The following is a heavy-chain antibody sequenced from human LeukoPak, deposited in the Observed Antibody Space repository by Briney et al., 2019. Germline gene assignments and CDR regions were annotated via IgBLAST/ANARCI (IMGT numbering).Heavy chain of an antibody. Sequence: NPGGSLRLSCAASGFTFSSYSMNWVRQAPGKGLEWVSSISSSSSYIYYADSVKGRFTISRDNAKNSLYLRMNSLRAEDTAVYYCARVYPDDYYYYGMDVWGQGTTVTVSS. D-gene: IGHD2-2*02. CDR1: GFTFSSYS. V-gene: IGHV3-21*01. CDR2: ISSSSSYI. CDR3: ARVYPDDYYYYGMDV. J-gene: IGHJ6*02.